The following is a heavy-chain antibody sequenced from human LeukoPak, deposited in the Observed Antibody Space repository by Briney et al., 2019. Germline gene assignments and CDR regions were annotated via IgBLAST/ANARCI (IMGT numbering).Heavy chain of an antibody. V-gene: IGHV4-31*03. CDR1: GGSISSGGYY. J-gene: IGHJ4*02. Sequence: SQTLSLTCTVSGGSISSGGYYWSWIRQHPGKGLEWIGYIYYSGSTHYNPSLKSRVTISVDTSKNQFSLKLSSVTAADTAVYYCARAEVPAAIPDYWGQGTLVTVSS. D-gene: IGHD2-2*02. CDR2: IYYSGST. CDR3: ARAEVPAAIPDY.